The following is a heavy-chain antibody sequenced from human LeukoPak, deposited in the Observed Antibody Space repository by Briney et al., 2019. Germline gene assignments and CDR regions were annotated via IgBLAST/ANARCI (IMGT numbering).Heavy chain of an antibody. J-gene: IGHJ3*02. Sequence: ASVKVSCKASGGTFSSYAISWVRQAPGQGLEWMGGIIPIFGTAHYAQKFQGRVTMTRDTSTSTVYMELSGLRSEDTALYYCARIRDGYNDAYDIWGQGTMVTVSS. CDR3: ARIRDGYNDAYDI. CDR1: GGTFSSYA. CDR2: IIPIFGTA. V-gene: IGHV1-69*05. D-gene: IGHD5-24*01.